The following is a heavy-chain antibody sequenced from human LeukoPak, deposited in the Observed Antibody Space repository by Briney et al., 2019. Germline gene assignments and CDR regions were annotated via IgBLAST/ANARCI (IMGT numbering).Heavy chain of an antibody. Sequence: GGSLRLSCAASGFTFDDYAMHWVRHAPGKGLEWVSGISWNSGSIGYADSVKGRFTISRDNAKNSLYLQMNSLRAEDTALYYCAKDSAAAKGAFDIWGQGTMVTVSS. CDR1: GFTFDDYA. CDR3: AKDSAAAKGAFDI. J-gene: IGHJ3*02. CDR2: ISWNSGSI. D-gene: IGHD6-13*01. V-gene: IGHV3-9*01.